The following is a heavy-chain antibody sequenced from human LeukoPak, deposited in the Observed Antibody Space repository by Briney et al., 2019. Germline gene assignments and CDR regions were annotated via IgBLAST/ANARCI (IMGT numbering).Heavy chain of an antibody. CDR2: IYHSGST. Sequence: PSETLSLTCTVSGYSISSGYYCGLIRHPPGKGLWLSGSIYHSGSTYHNPSLKSRVTISVDTSKNQFSLKLSSVTAADTAVYYCVRDSSGWYRLFDPWGQGTLVTVSS. CDR1: GYSISSGYY. V-gene: IGHV4-38-2*02. CDR3: VRDSSGWYRLFDP. D-gene: IGHD6-19*01. J-gene: IGHJ5*02.